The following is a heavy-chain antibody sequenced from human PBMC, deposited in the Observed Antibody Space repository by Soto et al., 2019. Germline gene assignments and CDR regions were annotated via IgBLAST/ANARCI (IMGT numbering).Heavy chain of an antibody. J-gene: IGHJ1*01. D-gene: IGHD2-15*01. V-gene: IGHV3-33*01. CDR3: ASTGRDAEYFQH. Sequence: ESGGGVVQPGRSLRLSCAASGFTFSSYGMHWVRQAPGKGLEWVAVIWYDGSNKYYADSVKGRFTISRDNSKNTLYLQMNSLRAEDTAVYYCASTGRDAEYFQHWGQGTLVTVSS. CDR1: GFTFSSYG. CDR2: IWYDGSNK.